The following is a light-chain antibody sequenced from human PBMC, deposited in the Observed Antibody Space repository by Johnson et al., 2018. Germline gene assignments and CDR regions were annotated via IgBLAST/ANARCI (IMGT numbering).Light chain of an antibody. CDR3: GTWASSLSAGNV. V-gene: IGLV1-51*02. Sequence: QSVLTQPPSVSAAPGQKVTISCSGSSSNIGNNYVSWYQQLPGTAPKLLIYENNKRPSGIPDRFSGSKSVTSATLGITGLQTGDEADYYCGTWASSLSAGNVFGTGTKVTVL. CDR2: ENN. CDR1: SSNIGNNY. J-gene: IGLJ1*01.